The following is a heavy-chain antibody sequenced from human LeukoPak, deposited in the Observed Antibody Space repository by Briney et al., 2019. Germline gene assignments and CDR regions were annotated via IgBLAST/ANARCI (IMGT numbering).Heavy chain of an antibody. CDR3: ATEIRAICSGGSCYYSGYDY. CDR2: INPNSGGT. D-gene: IGHD2-15*01. CDR1: RYTFTGYY. V-gene: IGHV1-2*02. J-gene: IGHJ4*02. Sequence: ASVNVSCKASRYTFTGYYMHWVRQAPEQGVEWMGWINPNSGGTNYAQKFQGRVTMTRDTSISTAYMELSRLRSDDTAVYYCATEIRAICSGGSCYYSGYDYWGQGTLVTVSS.